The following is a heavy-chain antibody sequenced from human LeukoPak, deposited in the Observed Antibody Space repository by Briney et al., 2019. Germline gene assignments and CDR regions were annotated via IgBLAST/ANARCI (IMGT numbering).Heavy chain of an antibody. J-gene: IGHJ4*02. CDR3: ARHSHHWYYYDSSGYFGYYFDY. CDR2: IYYSGST. V-gene: IGHV4-61*01. D-gene: IGHD3-22*01. CDR1: GGSISSSRYY. Sequence: PSETLSLTCTVSGGSISSSRYYWSWIRQPPGKGLEWIGYIYYSGSTNYNPSLKSRVTISVDTSKNQFSLKLSSVTAADTAVYYCARHSHHWYYYDSSGYFGYYFDYWGQGTLVTVSS.